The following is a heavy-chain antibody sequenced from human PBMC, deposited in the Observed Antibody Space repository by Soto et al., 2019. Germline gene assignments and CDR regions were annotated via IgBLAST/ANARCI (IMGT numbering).Heavy chain of an antibody. CDR3: ARAPSSGWTVYFDY. Sequence: QVQLVQSGAEVKKPGASVKVSCKASGYTFTGYYMHWVRQAPGQGLEWMGWINPNSGGTNYAQKFQGWVTMTRDTSIITAYMELSRLRSDDTAVYYCARAPSSGWTVYFDYWGQGTLVTVSS. CDR2: INPNSGGT. D-gene: IGHD6-19*01. J-gene: IGHJ4*02. V-gene: IGHV1-2*04. CDR1: GYTFTGYY.